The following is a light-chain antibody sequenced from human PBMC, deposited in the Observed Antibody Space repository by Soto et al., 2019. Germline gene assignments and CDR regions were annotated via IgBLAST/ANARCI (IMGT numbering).Light chain of an antibody. CDR2: DAS. CDR3: QQRSNWPPT. Sequence: EIVLTQSPATLSLSPGERATLSCRASQSVSSYLAWYQQKPGKAPRLLIYDASNSATGIPARFSGSVSGTDHTLTISSVTHEEFAVYYCQQRSNWPPTFGEGTKLDIK. V-gene: IGKV3-11*01. J-gene: IGKJ2*01. CDR1: QSVSSY.